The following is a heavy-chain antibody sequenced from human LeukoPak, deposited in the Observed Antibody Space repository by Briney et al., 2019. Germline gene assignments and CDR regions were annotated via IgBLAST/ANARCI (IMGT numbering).Heavy chain of an antibody. V-gene: IGHV5-10-1*01. J-gene: IGHJ6*04. Sequence: GESLKISCKGSGYCFTSYWIGWVREMPGKVLEWMGRIDPSDSYTNYSPSFQGHVTISADNSISTASLQWSSLKASDTAMYYCARLALPCSGGSCYYYGMDVWGKGTTVTVSS. CDR2: IDPSDSYT. CDR1: GYCFTSYW. D-gene: IGHD2-15*01. CDR3: ARLALPCSGGSCYYYGMDV.